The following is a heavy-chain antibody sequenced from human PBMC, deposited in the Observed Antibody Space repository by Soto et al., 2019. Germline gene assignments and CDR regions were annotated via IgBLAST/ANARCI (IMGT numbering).Heavy chain of an antibody. J-gene: IGHJ6*02. CDR1: GFTFSSHG. D-gene: IGHD6-6*01. CDR3: ARDGQQLVPYGLDA. CDR2: IWADGSNV. Sequence: QVQLVESGGGVVQAGRSLRLSCAASGFTFSSHGIHWVRQAPGKGREWVAFIWADGSNVEYADSVKGRFTISRDSSKNTVDLQMNSLRAEDTAVYSCARDGQQLVPYGLDAWGQGTTVTVSS. V-gene: IGHV3-33*01.